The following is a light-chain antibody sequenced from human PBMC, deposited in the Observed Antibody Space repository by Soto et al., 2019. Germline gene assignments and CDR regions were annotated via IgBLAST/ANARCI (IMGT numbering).Light chain of an antibody. V-gene: IGLV2-14*03. CDR3: TSYTTANNLS. J-gene: IGLJ2*01. CDR1: SSDIGSSNY. Sequence: QSALTQPASVSGSPGQTITISCTGTSSDIGSSNYVSWFQQYAGKAPKCVIYDVITRPSGVSYRFSGSRSGNVASLTISGLQDEAEADSSCTSYTTANNLSVGGGTKVTVL. CDR2: DVI.